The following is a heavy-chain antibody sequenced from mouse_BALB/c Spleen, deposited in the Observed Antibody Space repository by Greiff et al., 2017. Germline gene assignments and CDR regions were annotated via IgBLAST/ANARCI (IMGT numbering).Heavy chain of an antibody. D-gene: IGHD2-10*02. CDR2: INPGSGGT. J-gene: IGHJ2*01. V-gene: IGHV1-54*03. CDR3: ARGGEGYDEYPLDY. Sequence: QVQLQQSGAELVRPGTSVKVSCKASGYAFTNSLIEWVKQRPGQGLEWIGVINPGSGGTNYNEKFKGKATRTADKSSNTAYMQLSSLTSDDSAVYVCARGGEGYDEYPLDYWGQGTTLTVSS. CDR1: GYAFTNSL.